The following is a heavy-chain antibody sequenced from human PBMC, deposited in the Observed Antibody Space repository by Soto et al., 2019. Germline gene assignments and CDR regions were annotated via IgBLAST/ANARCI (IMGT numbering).Heavy chain of an antibody. CDR2: IYYSGST. Sequence: SETLSLTCTFSCGSIIGYYWSWIRQPPGKGLEWIGYIYYSGSTIYNPSLKSRVTISVDTSKNQFSLKLSSVTAADTAVYYCARARYDSSGYYYFDYWGQGTLVTVSS. CDR3: ARARYDSSGYYYFDY. V-gene: IGHV4-59*01. J-gene: IGHJ4*02. CDR1: CGSIIGYY. D-gene: IGHD3-22*01.